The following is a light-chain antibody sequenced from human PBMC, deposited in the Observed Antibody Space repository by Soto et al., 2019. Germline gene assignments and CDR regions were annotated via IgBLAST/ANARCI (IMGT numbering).Light chain of an antibody. CDR1: SSDVGDYNF. Sequence: QSALTQPRSVSGSPGQSVTISCTGTSSDVGDYNFVSWYQRYPGKAPKLVIYDVTKRPSGVPDRFSGSKSGNTASLTISGLQADDDADYYCCSYAGSYTYVFGSGTKVTVL. CDR3: CSYAGSYTYV. V-gene: IGLV2-11*01. CDR2: DVT. J-gene: IGLJ1*01.